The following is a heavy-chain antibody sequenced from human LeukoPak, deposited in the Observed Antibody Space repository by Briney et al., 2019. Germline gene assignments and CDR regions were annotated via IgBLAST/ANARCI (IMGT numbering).Heavy chain of an antibody. V-gene: IGHV3-7*03. J-gene: IGHJ3*02. Sequence: GGSLRLSCAASGFTFSSYWMSWVRQAPGKGLEWVANIKQDRSETYYVDSVKGRFSVSRDNSKNTLYLQMNSLRVDDTAVYYCARGSCSNIRCHDAFDIWGQGTMVTVSS. CDR2: IKQDRSET. CDR3: ARGSCSNIRCHDAFDI. D-gene: IGHD2-2*01. CDR1: GFTFSSYW.